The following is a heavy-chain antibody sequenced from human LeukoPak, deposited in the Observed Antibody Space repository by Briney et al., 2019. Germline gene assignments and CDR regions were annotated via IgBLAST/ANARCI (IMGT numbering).Heavy chain of an antibody. CDR2: IYYSGST. V-gene: IGHV4-39*01. J-gene: IGHJ4*02. CDR1: GGSISSSSDY. CDR3: AINPRYYYGSGSYVDY. D-gene: IGHD3-10*01. Sequence: SETLSLTCTVSGGSISSSSDYWGWIRRPPGKGLEWIGGIYYSGSTYYNPSLQSRVTISVDTSKNQFSLKLSYVTAADTAVYYCAINPRYYYGSGSYVDYWGQGTLATVSS.